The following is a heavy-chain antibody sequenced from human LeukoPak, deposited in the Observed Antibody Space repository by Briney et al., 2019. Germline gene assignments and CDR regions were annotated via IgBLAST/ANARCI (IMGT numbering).Heavy chain of an antibody. CDR3: ARDRARIAAAGPNFDY. D-gene: IGHD6-13*01. CDR1: GFTFSDYY. J-gene: IGHJ4*02. V-gene: IGHV3-11*01. Sequence: GGSLRLSCAASGFTFSDYYMSWIRQAPGKGLEWVSYISSSGSTIYYADSVKGRFTISRDNAKNSLYLQMNSLRAEDTAVYYCARDRARIAAAGPNFDYWGQGTLVTVSS. CDR2: ISSSGSTI.